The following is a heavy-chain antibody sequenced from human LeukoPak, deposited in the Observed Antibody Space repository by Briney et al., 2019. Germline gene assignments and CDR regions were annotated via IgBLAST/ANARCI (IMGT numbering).Heavy chain of an antibody. CDR1: GGSFRAYY. Sequence: SETLSLTCEVYGGSFRAYYCAWIRQPPGKELEWIGDFDHSGRINYNPSLNNRVSISMDTSKSQCFLTVSSMTAADTGVYYCARGGNPQNYYYFYMDVWGNGSSVIVSS. J-gene: IGHJ6*03. V-gene: IGHV4-34*01. CDR2: FDHSGRI. CDR3: ARGGNPQNYYYFYMDV.